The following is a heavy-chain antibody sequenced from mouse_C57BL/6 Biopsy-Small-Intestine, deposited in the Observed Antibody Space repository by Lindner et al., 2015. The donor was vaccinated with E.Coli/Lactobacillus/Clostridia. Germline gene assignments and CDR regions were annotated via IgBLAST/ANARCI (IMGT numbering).Heavy chain of an antibody. V-gene: IGHV5-17*01. Sequence: VQLQESGGGLVKPGGSLKLSCAASEFTFSDYGMHWVRQAPEKGLEWVAYISSGSSTIYYADTVKGRFTISRDNAKNTLFLQMTSLRSEDTAMYYCARPHYYSMDYWGQGTSVTVSS. CDR3: ARPHYYSMDY. CDR2: ISSGSSTI. CDR1: EFTFSDYG. J-gene: IGHJ4*01.